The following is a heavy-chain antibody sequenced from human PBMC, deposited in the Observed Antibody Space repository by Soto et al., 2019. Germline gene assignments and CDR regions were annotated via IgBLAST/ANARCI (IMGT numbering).Heavy chain of an antibody. CDR1: GFTFNTFG. Sequence: SLRLSCASSGFTFNTFGMHWVRQAPGKGLEWVAVISYDGSDKYYSDSVRGRFTISRDNSMNTLYLQMNSLRTEDTAVYYCAKSPNFYCSSYHCYKYYFDYWGPGTLVTVSS. D-gene: IGHD2-2*01. J-gene: IGHJ4*02. V-gene: IGHV3-30*18. CDR3: AKSPNFYCSSYHCYKYYFDY. CDR2: ISYDGSDK.